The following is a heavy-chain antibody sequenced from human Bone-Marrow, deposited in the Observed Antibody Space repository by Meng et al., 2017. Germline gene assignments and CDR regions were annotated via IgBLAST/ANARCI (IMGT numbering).Heavy chain of an antibody. V-gene: IGHV4-39*07. CDR2: IHQSGST. D-gene: IGHD3-10*01. J-gene: IGHJ4*02. CDR3: TRRASFFGAGSFDW. CDR1: GGSISSRSYY. Sequence: SEILSLTCNVSGGSISSRSYYWAWIRQPPGKTMEWIGSIHQSGSTYYNPSLKSRIIMSADMSKNQFSLKVWSVTAADTAVYYCTRRASFFGAGSFDWWGQGTLVTVSS.